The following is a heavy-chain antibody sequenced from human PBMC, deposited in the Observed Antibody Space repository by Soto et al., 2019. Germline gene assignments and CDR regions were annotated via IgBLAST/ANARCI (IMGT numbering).Heavy chain of an antibody. CDR1: GFTFSSYS. D-gene: IGHD2-15*01. J-gene: IGHJ4*02. V-gene: IGHV3-21*01. CDR3: AGNVAATAPAFDY. CDR2: ISSSSSYI. Sequence: GGSLRLSCAASGFTFSSYSMNWVRQAPGKGLEWVSSISSSSSYIYYADSVKGRFTISRDNAKNSLYLQMNSLRAEDTAVYYCAGNVAATAPAFDYWGQGTLVTVSS.